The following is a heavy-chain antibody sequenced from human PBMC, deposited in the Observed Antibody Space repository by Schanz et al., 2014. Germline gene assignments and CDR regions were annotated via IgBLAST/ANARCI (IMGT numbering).Heavy chain of an antibody. D-gene: IGHD2-2*02. CDR3: ARDRAPYTVFDY. CDR1: GFTFGNFF. V-gene: IGHV3-7*01. Sequence: EVQLVESGGGLVQPGGSLRLSCAASGFTFGNFFMSWVRQAPGKGLEWVANIKQDGIEKYYVDSVKGRFTISRDNAKNSLYLQMNSLRAEDTAVYYCARDRAPYTVFDYWGQGTLVTVSS. CDR2: IKQDGIEK. J-gene: IGHJ4*02.